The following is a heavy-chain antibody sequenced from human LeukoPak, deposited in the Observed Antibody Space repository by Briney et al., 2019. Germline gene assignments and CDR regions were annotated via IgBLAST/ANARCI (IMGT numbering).Heavy chain of an antibody. J-gene: IGHJ4*02. CDR3: AKDRGSSWYPAPFDY. V-gene: IGHV3-30*02. D-gene: IGHD6-13*01. Sequence: PGGSLRLSCAASGFTFSSYDMHWVRQAPGKGLEWVAFMRYDGSNKYYADSVRGRFTISRDNSKNTLYLQMNSLRAEDTAVYYCAKDRGSSWYPAPFDYWGQGTLVTVSS. CDR2: MRYDGSNK. CDR1: GFTFSSYD.